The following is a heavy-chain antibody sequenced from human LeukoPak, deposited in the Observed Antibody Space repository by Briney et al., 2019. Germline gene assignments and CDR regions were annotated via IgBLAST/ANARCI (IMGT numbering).Heavy chain of an antibody. CDR2: IGGSNGIT. J-gene: IGHJ4*02. CDR3: ARNENSGWGYFDY. D-gene: IGHD5-12*01. CDR1: RFTFNSYA. Sequence: PWGSLRLSCAASRFTFNSYAMSWVRQAPGKGLEWVSVIGGSNGITFYVGSVKGRFTISRDNSKDTLYLQMNSLRAEDTAVYYCARNENSGWGYFDYWGQGTLVTLSS. V-gene: IGHV3-23*01.